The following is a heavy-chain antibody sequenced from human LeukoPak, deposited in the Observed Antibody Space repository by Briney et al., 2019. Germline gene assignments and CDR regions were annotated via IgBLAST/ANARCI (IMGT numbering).Heavy chain of an antibody. CDR1: GGTFSSYA. Sequence: ASVKVSCKASGGTFSSYAISWVRQAPGQGLEWMGGIIPIFGTANYAQKFQGRVTITADESTSTAYMELSSLRSEDTAVYYCARVRSIAARPRYYYYYYMDVWGKGTTVTVSS. CDR2: IIPIFGTA. D-gene: IGHD6-6*01. J-gene: IGHJ6*03. CDR3: ARVRSIAARPRYYYYYYMDV. V-gene: IGHV1-69*01.